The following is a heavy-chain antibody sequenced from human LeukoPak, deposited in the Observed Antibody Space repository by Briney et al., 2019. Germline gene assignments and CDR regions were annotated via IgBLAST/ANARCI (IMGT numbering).Heavy chain of an antibody. V-gene: IGHV6-1*01. CDR1: GDDVSTNRAA. J-gene: IGHJ4*02. Sequence: SQTLSLTCAISGDDVSTNRAAWNWIRQSPSRGLEWLGRTYFTSKWYYDYAESVKSRISINPDTSKNQFSLQLNSVTPEDTAVYYCARLYHCGGEFDYWGQGTLVTVSS. CDR2: TYFTSKWYY. D-gene: IGHD3-16*01. CDR3: ARLYHCGGEFDY.